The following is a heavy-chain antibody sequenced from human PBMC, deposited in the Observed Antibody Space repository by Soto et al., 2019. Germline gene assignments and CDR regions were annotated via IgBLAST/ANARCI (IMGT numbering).Heavy chain of an antibody. CDR3: ARGGGYLYYYYGMDV. D-gene: IGHD2-15*01. V-gene: IGHV1-69*06. Sequence: AASVKVSCKASGGTFSSYAISWVRQAPGQGLEWMGGIIPIFGTANYAQKFQGRVTITADKSTSTAYMELSSLRSEDTAVYYCARGGGYLYYYYGMDVWGQGTTVTVSS. CDR2: IIPIFGTA. J-gene: IGHJ6*02. CDR1: GGTFSSYA.